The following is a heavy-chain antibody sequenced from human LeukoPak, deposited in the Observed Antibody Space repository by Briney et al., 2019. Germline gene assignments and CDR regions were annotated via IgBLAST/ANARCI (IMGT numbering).Heavy chain of an antibody. CDR2: IIPIFGTA. V-gene: IGHV1-69*01. J-gene: IGHJ4*02. CDR3: ARITAARPPYFDY. Sequence: SVKVSCKASGGTFSSYAISWVRQAPGQGLEWMGGIIPIFGTANYAQKFQGRVTITADESTSTAYMELSSLRSEDTAVYYCARITAARPPYFDYWGQGTLVTVSS. CDR1: GGTFSSYA. D-gene: IGHD6-6*01.